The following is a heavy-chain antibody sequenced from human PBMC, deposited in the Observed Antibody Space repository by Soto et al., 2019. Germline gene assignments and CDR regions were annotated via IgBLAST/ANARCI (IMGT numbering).Heavy chain of an antibody. CDR2: IYYSGST. D-gene: IGHD1-1*01. CDR1: GGCISSSSYY. J-gene: IGHJ3*02. V-gene: IGHV4-39*01. Sequence: SETLALTCTVSGGCISSSSYYWGWIRQPPGKGLEWIGSIYYSGSTYYNPSLKSRVTISVDTSKNQFSLKLSSVTAADTAVYYCARRLWKTFDIWGQGTMVTVSS. CDR3: ARRLWKTFDI.